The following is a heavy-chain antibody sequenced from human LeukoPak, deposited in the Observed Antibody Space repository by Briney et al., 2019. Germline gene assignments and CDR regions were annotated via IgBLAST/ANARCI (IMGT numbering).Heavy chain of an antibody. CDR1: GGSFSGYY. CDR3: ARLSYYGSGSYYRLGEFDY. J-gene: IGHJ4*02. Sequence: SETLSLTCAVYGGSFSGYYWSWIRQPPGKGLEWMGEFNHSGSTNYNPPLKSRVTISVDTSKNQFSLKLSSMTASDTAMYYCARLSYYGSGSYYRLGEFDYWGQGTLVTVSS. D-gene: IGHD3-10*01. CDR2: FNHSGST. V-gene: IGHV4-34*01.